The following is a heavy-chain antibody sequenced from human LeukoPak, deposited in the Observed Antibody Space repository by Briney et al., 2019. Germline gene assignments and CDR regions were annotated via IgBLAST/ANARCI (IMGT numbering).Heavy chain of an antibody. CDR3: AKEDYDFWSGYYDAVGY. V-gene: IGHV3-23*01. CDR1: GFTFTNHG. D-gene: IGHD3-3*01. Sequence: GGSLRLSCAASGFTFTNHGMSWVRQAPGKGLEWVSAISGSGGSTYYADSVKGRFTISRDNSKNTLYLQMNSLRAEDTAVYYCAKEDYDFWSGYYDAVGYWGQGTLVTVSS. CDR2: ISGSGGST. J-gene: IGHJ4*02.